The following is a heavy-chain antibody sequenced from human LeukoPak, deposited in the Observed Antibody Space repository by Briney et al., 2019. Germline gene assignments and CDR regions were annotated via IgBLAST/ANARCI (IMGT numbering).Heavy chain of an antibody. CDR1: GFTFSSYA. Sequence: PGGSLRLSCAASGFTFSSYAMSWVRQAPGKGLEWVSAISGSGGSTYYADSVKGRFTISRDNSKNTLYLQMNSLRAGDTAVYYCANGKGSSRQRSIFDYWGQGTLVTVSS. CDR2: ISGSGGST. CDR3: ANGKGSSRQRSIFDY. D-gene: IGHD6-13*01. V-gene: IGHV3-23*01. J-gene: IGHJ4*02.